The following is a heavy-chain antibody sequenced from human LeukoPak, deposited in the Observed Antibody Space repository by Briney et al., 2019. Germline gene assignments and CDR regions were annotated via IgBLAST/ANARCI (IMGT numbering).Heavy chain of an antibody. J-gene: IGHJ4*02. CDR3: AREKYCGGGNCYHYFDL. CDR1: GGSISSGGYY. V-gene: IGHV4-31*03. Sequence: SETLSLTCTVSGGSISSGGYYWSWIRQHPGKGLEWIGYMYYSGSTYYNPSLKSRVTISVDTSKNQFSLKLTSVAAADTAVYYCAREKYCGGGNCYHYFDLWGQGTLVTVSS. CDR2: MYYSGST. D-gene: IGHD2-15*01.